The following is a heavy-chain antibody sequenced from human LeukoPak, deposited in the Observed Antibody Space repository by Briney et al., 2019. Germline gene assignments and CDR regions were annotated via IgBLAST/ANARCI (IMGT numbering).Heavy chain of an antibody. J-gene: IGHJ4*02. V-gene: IGHV4-61*02. CDR1: GGSISSGSYY. CDR2: IYTSGST. CDR3: ARDSAPNLLAYFDY. Sequence: SQTQFLACTVSGGSISSGSYYWSWIRQPAGKGLEWIGRIYTSGSTNYNPSLKSRVTISVDTSKNQFSLRLNSVTAADTAVYYCARDSAPNLLAYFDYWGQGILVTVSS. D-gene: IGHD2/OR15-2a*01.